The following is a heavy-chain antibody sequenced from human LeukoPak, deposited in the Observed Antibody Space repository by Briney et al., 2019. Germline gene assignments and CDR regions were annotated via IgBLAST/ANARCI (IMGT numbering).Heavy chain of an antibody. CDR3: AKVAPDSSSWYAGWFDP. CDR2: ISGSGGST. CDR1: GFTFSSYA. Sequence: GGSLRLSCAASGFTFSSYAMSWVRQAPGKGLEWVSAISGSGGSTYYADSVKGRFTISRDNSKNTLYLQMNSLRAEDTAVYYCAKVAPDSSSWYAGWFDPWGQGTLVPVSS. D-gene: IGHD6-13*01. V-gene: IGHV3-23*01. J-gene: IGHJ5*02.